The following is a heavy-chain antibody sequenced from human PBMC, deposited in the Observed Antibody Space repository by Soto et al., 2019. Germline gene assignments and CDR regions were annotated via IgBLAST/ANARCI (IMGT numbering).Heavy chain of an antibody. D-gene: IGHD2-2*01. CDR1: GFTFSSYG. V-gene: IGHV3-30*03. J-gene: IGHJ4*02. CDR3: AREGGPAATSPDY. Sequence: PGGSLRLSCAASGFTFSSYGMHWVRPAPGKGLEWVAVIPNDGRYKHYGDSVKGRFTISRDNSNNALYLQMNSLRPEDTAVYYCAREGGPAATSPDYWGQGILVTVSS. CDR2: IPNDGRYK.